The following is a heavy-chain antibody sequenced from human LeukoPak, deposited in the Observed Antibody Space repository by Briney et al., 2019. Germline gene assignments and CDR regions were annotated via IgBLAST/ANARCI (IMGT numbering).Heavy chain of an antibody. V-gene: IGHV3-23*01. CDR2: ISVSGGST. D-gene: IGHD3-16*01. Sequence: QPGGSLRLSCAASGFTLNGYWMHWVRQAPGKGLEWVSAISVSGGSTYYAASVKGRFTIYRDNSKNTLYLKMNRLRAEDTAVYYCANKMWGSYCYDYRGQGTLVTVSS. CDR1: GFTLNGYW. CDR3: ANKMWGSYCYDY. J-gene: IGHJ4*02.